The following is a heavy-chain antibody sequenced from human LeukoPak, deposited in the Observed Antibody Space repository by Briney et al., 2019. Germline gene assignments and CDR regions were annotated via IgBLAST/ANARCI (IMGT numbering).Heavy chain of an antibody. CDR3: AKSRGYNYGSWDQYFDY. CDR2: IYSSGST. D-gene: IGHD5-18*01. Sequence: RASETLSLTCTVSGGSIRNYYWSWIRQSPKKGLEWLGHIYSSGSTNYNPSLKSRVTISVDTSKNQFSLNLRSVTAADTAVYYCAKSRGYNYGSWDQYFDYWGQGTLVTVSS. V-gene: IGHV4-59*01. J-gene: IGHJ4*02. CDR1: GGSIRNYY.